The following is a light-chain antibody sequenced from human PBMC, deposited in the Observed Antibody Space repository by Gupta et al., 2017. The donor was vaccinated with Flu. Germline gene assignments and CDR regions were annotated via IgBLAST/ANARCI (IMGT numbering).Light chain of an antibody. CDR1: QSISSY. Sequence: DIQTTQSPSSLSASVGDRVTITCRASQSISSYLTWYQQTPGKAPKFLIYSASNLQSGVSSRFSGSGSGTDFTLTISRLQPEDFATYYCQQSDNAPITFGGGTKVEIK. V-gene: IGKV1-39*01. CDR2: SAS. J-gene: IGKJ4*01. CDR3: QQSDNAPIT.